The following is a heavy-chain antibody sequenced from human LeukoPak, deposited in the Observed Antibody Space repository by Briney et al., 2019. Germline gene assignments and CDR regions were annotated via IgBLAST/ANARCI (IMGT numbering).Heavy chain of an antibody. D-gene: IGHD6-25*01. J-gene: IGHJ3*01. V-gene: IGHV3-23*01. CDR2: ISGSGRNT. CDR1: GFIFNNYA. Sequence: AGGTLRLSCAASGFIFNNYALRWVRQTPGKGLKWVSAISGSGRNTYYADSVKGRFNISRDNSRSTVDLQMNSLRVEDTGIYYCARDEIPSGTWGQGTMVIVSS. CDR3: ARDEIPSGT.